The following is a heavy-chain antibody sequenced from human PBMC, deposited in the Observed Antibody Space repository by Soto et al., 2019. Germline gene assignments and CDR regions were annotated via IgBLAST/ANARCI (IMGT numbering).Heavy chain of an antibody. Sequence: GGSLRLSCAASGFTFSSYEMNWVRQAPGKGLGWVSYISSSGSTIYYADSVKDRFTISRDNAKNTLYLQMNSLRAEETAVYYCARGLRFFEWLPEPMDVWGQGTTVTVSS. V-gene: IGHV3-48*03. CDR3: ARGLRFFEWLPEPMDV. D-gene: IGHD3-3*01. CDR1: GFTFSSYE. J-gene: IGHJ6*02. CDR2: ISSSGSTI.